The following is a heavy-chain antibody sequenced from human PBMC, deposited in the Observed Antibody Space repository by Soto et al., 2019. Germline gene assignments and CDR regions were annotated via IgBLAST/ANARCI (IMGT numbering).Heavy chain of an antibody. J-gene: IGHJ6*02. CDR1: GYNFSSYG. CDR3: ATEDDYYGMDV. V-gene: IGHV1-18*04. CDR2: ISGYNGNT. Sequence: ASVKVSCKASGYNFSSYGITWVRQAPGQGLEWVGWISGYNGNTNYAQSLQGRVTMTTDTSTSTAYMELRSLRSDDTAVYYCATEDDYYGMDVWGQGTTVTVSS.